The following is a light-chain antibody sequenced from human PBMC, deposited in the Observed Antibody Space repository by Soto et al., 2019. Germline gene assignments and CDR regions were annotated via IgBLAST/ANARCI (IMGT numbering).Light chain of an antibody. CDR1: QSVSSN. J-gene: IGKJ3*01. CDR2: GAS. CDR3: QHYNNWPLT. V-gene: IGKV3-15*01. Sequence: EIVMTQSPATLSVSPGERATLSCRASQSVSSNLAWYQLKPGQAPRLLIYGASARATGIPARFSGSGSGTEVTLTISSLQSEDFAVYFCQHYNNWPLTFGPGTKVDIK.